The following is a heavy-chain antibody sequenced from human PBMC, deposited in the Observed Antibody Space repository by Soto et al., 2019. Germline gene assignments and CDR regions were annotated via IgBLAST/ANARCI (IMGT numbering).Heavy chain of an antibody. CDR3: ARDGVGATTYFGYFDY. CDR2: IRYDGSNE. V-gene: IGHV3-33*01. J-gene: IGHJ4*02. Sequence: PGGSLRLSCAASGFSFGGYGMHWVRQAPGRGLEWVAVIRYDGSNEYYADSAKGRFTISSDNPKNTLYLQMNSPRAEDTAVYYCARDGVGATTYFGYFDYWGQGTLVTVSS. D-gene: IGHD1-26*01. CDR1: GFSFGGYG.